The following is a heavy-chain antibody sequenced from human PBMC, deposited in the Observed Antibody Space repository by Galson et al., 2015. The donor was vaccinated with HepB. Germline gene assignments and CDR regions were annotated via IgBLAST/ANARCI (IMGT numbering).Heavy chain of an antibody. CDR2: IKPDGTVQ. J-gene: IGHJ4*02. D-gene: IGHD6-19*01. CDR3: ARDRDGGWSYDC. Sequence: CAASRFTFSTYWMHWVRQAPGKGLEWVASIKPDGTVQVYVDSVKGRFTISRDNAKNSLSLQMNSLRVEDTAVYYCARDRDGGWSYDCWGQGPLVTVSS. CDR1: RFTFSTYW. V-gene: IGHV3-7*03.